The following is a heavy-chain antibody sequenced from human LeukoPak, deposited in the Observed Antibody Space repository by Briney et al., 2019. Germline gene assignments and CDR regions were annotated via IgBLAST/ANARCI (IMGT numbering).Heavy chain of an antibody. J-gene: IGHJ3*02. CDR2: IRYDGSNK. Sequence: GGSLRLSCAASGFTFSSYGMHWVRQAPGKGLEWVAFIRYDGSNKYYADSVKGRFTISRDNSKNTLYLQMNSLRAEDTAVYYCARSPEGYYYDSSGYHDAFDIWGQGTMVTVSS. CDR3: ARSPEGYYYDSSGYHDAFDI. V-gene: IGHV3-30*02. D-gene: IGHD3-22*01. CDR1: GFTFSSYG.